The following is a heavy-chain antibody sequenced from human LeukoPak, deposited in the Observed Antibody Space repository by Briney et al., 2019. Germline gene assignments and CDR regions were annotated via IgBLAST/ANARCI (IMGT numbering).Heavy chain of an antibody. CDR1: GYTFTSYA. D-gene: IGHD3-3*01. Sequence: ASVKVPCKASGYTFTSYAMNWVRQAPGQGLEWMGWINTNTGNPTYAQGFTGRFVFSLDTSVSTAYLQISSLKAEDTAVYYCAREQGMIFGVVMNYYYGMDVWGQGTTVTVSS. CDR2: INTNTGNP. V-gene: IGHV7-4-1*02. J-gene: IGHJ6*02. CDR3: AREQGMIFGVVMNYYYGMDV.